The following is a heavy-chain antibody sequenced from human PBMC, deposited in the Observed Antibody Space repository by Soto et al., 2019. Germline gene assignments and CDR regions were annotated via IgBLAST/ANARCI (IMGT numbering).Heavy chain of an antibody. Sequence: QVQLQEAGPGLVKPSQTLSLTCTVSGGSISSGGYYWSWIRQHPGKGLEWIGYIYYSGSTYYNPSLTSRVTISVDTSKHQFSLKLSSVTAADTAVYYCARDSSGYYLFDYWGQGTLVTVSS. CDR2: IYYSGST. CDR1: GGSISSGGYY. J-gene: IGHJ4*02. D-gene: IGHD3-22*01. CDR3: ARDSSGYYLFDY. V-gene: IGHV4-31*03.